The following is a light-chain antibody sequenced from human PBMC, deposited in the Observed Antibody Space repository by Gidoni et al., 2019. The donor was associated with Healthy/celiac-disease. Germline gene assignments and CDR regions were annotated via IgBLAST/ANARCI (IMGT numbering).Light chain of an antibody. Sequence: QSVLTQPPSVSGAPGQRVTISCTGSSSNIGAGYDVHWYQQLPGTAPKLLIYGTSNRPSGVPYRFSGSKSGTSASLAITGLQAEDEADYYCQSYDSSLSGHVVFGGGTKLTVL. CDR2: GTS. CDR1: SSNIGAGYD. V-gene: IGLV1-40*01. CDR3: QSYDSSLSGHVV. J-gene: IGLJ2*01.